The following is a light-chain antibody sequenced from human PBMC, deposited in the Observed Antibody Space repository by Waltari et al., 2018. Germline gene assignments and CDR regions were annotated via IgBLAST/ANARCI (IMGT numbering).Light chain of an antibody. J-gene: IGLJ3*02. CDR1: SSNIGSYNL. V-gene: IGLV2-23*02. CDR2: EVY. Sequence: QSALIQPASVSGSPGQSITISCTVTSSNIGSYNLVSWYQQYPGKAHKVMIYEVYKRPSGVSNRFSGSKSGNTASLTISGLQAEDETDYYCCSYAGSNSWVFGGGTKVTVL. CDR3: CSYAGSNSWV.